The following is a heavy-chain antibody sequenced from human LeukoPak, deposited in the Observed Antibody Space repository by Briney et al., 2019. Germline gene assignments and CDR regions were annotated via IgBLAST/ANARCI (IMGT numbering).Heavy chain of an antibody. D-gene: IGHD6-13*01. Sequence: PGGSLRLSCAASGFTFSGYWMNWVRQAPGKGLEWVANIKLDGSETHYADSVEGRFTISRDNARNSLYLQMHSLRVEDTAVYYCARDGGPYSSSWSRFDYWGQGTLVTVSS. J-gene: IGHJ4*02. CDR2: IKLDGSET. CDR3: ARDGGPYSSSWSRFDY. V-gene: IGHV3-7*01. CDR1: GFTFSGYW.